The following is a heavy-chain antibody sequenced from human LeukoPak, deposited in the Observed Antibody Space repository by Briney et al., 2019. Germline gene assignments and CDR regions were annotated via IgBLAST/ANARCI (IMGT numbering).Heavy chain of an antibody. V-gene: IGHV3-74*01. D-gene: IGHD2-21*01. Sequence: GGSLRLSCAASGFTLTGYWMYWVRQAPGEGLVWVSRINTGGTSTAYADSVNGRLTIYRDNAKNTLYLQMNSLRAEDTAVYYCAKIGVYDAFDIWGQGTMVTVSS. CDR2: INTGGTST. CDR3: AKIGVYDAFDI. J-gene: IGHJ3*02. CDR1: GFTLTGYW.